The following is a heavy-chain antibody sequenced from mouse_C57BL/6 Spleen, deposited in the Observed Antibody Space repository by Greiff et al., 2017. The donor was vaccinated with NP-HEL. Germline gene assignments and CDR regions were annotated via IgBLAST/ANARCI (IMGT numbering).Heavy chain of an antibody. J-gene: IGHJ2*01. V-gene: IGHV1-55*01. D-gene: IGHD2-1*01. CDR3: ARWGSYGNLPYFDY. Sequence: VQLQQPGAELVKPGASVKMSCKASGYTFTSYWITWVKQRPGQGLEWIGDIYPGSGSTNYNEKFKSKATLTVDTSSSTAYMQLSSLTSEDSAVYDCARWGSYGNLPYFDYWGQGTTLTVSS. CDR1: GYTFTSYW. CDR2: IYPGSGST.